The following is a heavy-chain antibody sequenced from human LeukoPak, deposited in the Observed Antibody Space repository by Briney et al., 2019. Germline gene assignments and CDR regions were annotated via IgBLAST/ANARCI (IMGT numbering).Heavy chain of an antibody. CDR1: GSTFTSHS. J-gene: IGHJ4*02. Sequence: NPGGSLRLSCAASGSTFTSHSMNWVRQAPGKGLEWISYITSSSSSYIYYADSVKGRFTFSRDNAKNSLYLQMNSLRAEDTAVYYCARDGGSSGTYYFDYWGQGTLVTVSS. CDR3: ARDGGSSGTYYFDY. CDR2: ITSSSSSYI. D-gene: IGHD6-6*01. V-gene: IGHV3-21*05.